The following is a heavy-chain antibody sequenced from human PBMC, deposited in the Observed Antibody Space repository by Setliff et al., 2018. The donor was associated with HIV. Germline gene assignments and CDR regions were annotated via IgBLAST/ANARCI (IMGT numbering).Heavy chain of an antibody. CDR2: ISTSSSYM. CDR3: ARDTEMITTTDAFDI. J-gene: IGHJ3*02. CDR1: GFIFSTYN. V-gene: IGHV3-21*01. D-gene: IGHD3-22*01. Sequence: LRLSCAASGFIFSTYNMNWVRQAPGKGLEWVSSISTSSSYMHYADSLNGRITISRDNAKNTMYLEMNSLRAEDTAVYYCARDTEMITTTDAFDIWGQGTMVTVSS.